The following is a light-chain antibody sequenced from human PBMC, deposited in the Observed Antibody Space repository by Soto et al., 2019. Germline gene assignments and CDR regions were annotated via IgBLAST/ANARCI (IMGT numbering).Light chain of an antibody. CDR2: VGS. Sequence: QSALTQPASVSGSPGQSITISCTGTSSDVGSYNVVSWYQQHPGKAPKLIIYVGSKRPSGVSNRFSGSRSGNTASLTISGLQAEDEADYYCCSYVGSSTYVFGTGTKLTVL. CDR3: CSYVGSSTYV. V-gene: IGLV2-23*01. CDR1: SSDVGSYNV. J-gene: IGLJ1*01.